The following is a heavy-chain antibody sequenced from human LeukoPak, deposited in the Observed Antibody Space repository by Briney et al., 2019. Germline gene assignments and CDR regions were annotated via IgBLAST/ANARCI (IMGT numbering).Heavy chain of an antibody. D-gene: IGHD3-10*01. CDR3: ARDRLGRLREFVPVFDY. CDR1: GFTFSSYA. J-gene: IGHJ4*02. CDR2: ISYDRRNK. V-gene: IGHV3-30*04. Sequence: PGGSLRLSCVASGFTFSSYAMHWVRQAPGKGLEWVALISYDRRNKYYADSVKGRFTISRDNSKNTVYLQVNSLRSEDTAVYYCARDRLGRLREFVPVFDYWGQGTLVTVSS.